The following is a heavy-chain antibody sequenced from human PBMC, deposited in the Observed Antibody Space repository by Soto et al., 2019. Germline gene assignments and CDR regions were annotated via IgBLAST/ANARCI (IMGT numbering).Heavy chain of an antibody. J-gene: IGHJ4*02. V-gene: IGHV3-30-3*01. CDR2: ISYDGSNK. CDR3: ARDSLEHNDHTFDY. Sequence: GGSLRLSCAASGFTFSSYAMHWVRQAPGKGLEWVAVISYDGSNKYYADSVKGRFTISRDNSKNTLYLQMNSLRAEDTAVYYCARDSLEHNDHTFDYWGQGTLVTVSS. D-gene: IGHD1-1*01. CDR1: GFTFSSYA.